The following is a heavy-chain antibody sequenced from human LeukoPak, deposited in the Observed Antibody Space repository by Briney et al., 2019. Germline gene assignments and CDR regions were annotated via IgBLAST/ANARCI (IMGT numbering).Heavy chain of an antibody. CDR3: ARDMVRGVIITHSYGY. J-gene: IGHJ4*02. V-gene: IGHV3-11*01. CDR2: ISSSGSTI. Sequence: PGGSLRLSCAASGFTFSDYYMSWIRQAPGKGLEWVSYISSSGSTIYYADSAKGRFTISRDNAKNSLYLQMNSLRAEDTAVYYCARDMVRGVIITHSYGYWGQGTLVTVSS. D-gene: IGHD3-10*01. CDR1: GFTFSDYY.